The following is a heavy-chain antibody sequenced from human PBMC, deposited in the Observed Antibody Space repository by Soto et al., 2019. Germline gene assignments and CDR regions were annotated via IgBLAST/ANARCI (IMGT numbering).Heavy chain of an antibody. CDR1: GSTFSSYW. V-gene: IGHV3-7*01. J-gene: IGHJ6*03. Sequence: GGSLRLSCAASGSTFSSYWMSWVRQAPGKGLEWVANIKQDGSEKYYVDSVKGRFTISRDNAKNSLYLQMNSLRAEDTAVYYCARLGPFLGGVIINYYYYYYMDVWGKGTTVTVSS. CDR3: ARLGPFLGGVIINYYYYYYMDV. CDR2: IKQDGSEK. D-gene: IGHD3-10*01.